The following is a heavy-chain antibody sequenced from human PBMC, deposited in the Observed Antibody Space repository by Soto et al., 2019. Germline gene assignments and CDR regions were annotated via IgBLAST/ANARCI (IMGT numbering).Heavy chain of an antibody. CDR1: GFTFSTYT. Sequence: GGSLRLSCAASGFTFSTYTMSWVRQAPGEGLEWVSAITDNAYTAYYADSVKGRFTISRDNSKNTLYLQMNSLRAEDTAVYYCARGPSAGDYYMDVWGKGTTVTVSS. CDR3: ARGPSAGDYYMDV. CDR2: ITDNAYTA. D-gene: IGHD3-10*01. V-gene: IGHV3-23*01. J-gene: IGHJ6*03.